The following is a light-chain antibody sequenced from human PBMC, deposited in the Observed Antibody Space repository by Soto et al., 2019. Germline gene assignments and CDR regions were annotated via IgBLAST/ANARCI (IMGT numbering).Light chain of an antibody. CDR3: SSFAVSNSFV. J-gene: IGLJ1*01. CDR2: EVN. CDR1: NKKGGGFNY. Sequence: QRVLNPASPRSRGPCQAVTLPLPRNNKKGGGFNYVSWYQQHPGKAPKLMIYEVNKRPSGVPDRFSGSKSGNTASLTVSGLQAEDEADYYCSSFAVSNSFVFGTGTKVTVL. V-gene: IGLV2-8*01.